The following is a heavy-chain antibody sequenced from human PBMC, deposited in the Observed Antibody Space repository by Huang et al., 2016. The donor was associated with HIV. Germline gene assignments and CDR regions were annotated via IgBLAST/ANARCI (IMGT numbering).Heavy chain of an antibody. J-gene: IGHJ4*02. V-gene: IGHV1-69*01. CDR2: ISPIFGTA. Sequence: QVQLVQSGAEVKKPGSSVKVSCKASGGTFSSSAINWVRQAPGQGLEWMGGISPIFGTANYAQKFQGRATITADESTSTAYMELSSLRSEDTAVYYCAREFYYDSSGYYFDYWGQGTLVTVSS. D-gene: IGHD3-22*01. CDR1: GGTFSSSA. CDR3: AREFYYDSSGYYFDY.